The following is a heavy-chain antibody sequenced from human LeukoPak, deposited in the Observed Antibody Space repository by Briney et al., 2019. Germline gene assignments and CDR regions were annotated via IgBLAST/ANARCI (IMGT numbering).Heavy chain of an antibody. Sequence: PGGSLRLSCEGSGFSFSSYWMTWVRQLPGKGLEWVSGINWKGDRTSYADSVKGRFTISRDNAKNSLYLQMTSLGAEDTALYYCVRDICGGSCYPYLDQYRYYMDVWGKGTTVTVSS. V-gene: IGHV3-20*04. J-gene: IGHJ6*03. CDR2: INWKGDRT. D-gene: IGHD2-15*01. CDR3: VRDICGGSCYPYLDQYRYYMDV. CDR1: GFSFSSYW.